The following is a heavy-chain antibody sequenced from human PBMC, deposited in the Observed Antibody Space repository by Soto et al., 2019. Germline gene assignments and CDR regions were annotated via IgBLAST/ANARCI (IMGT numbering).Heavy chain of an antibody. CDR3: ARSSAAGTSYYYYGMDV. V-gene: IGHV1-2*02. J-gene: IGHJ6*02. D-gene: IGHD6-13*01. CDR2: INPNSGGT. Sequence: ASVKVSCKASGYTFTGYYMHWVRRAPGQGLEWMGWINPNSGGTNYAQKFQGRVTMTRDTSISTAYMELSRLRSDDTAVYYCARSSAAGTSYYYYGMDVWGQGTTVTVSS. CDR1: GYTFTGYY.